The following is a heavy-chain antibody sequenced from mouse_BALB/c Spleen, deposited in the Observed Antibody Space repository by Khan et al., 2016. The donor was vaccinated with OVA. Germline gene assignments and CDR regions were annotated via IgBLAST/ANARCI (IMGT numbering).Heavy chain of an antibody. CDR2: INPDSSTI. CDR1: GFDFSRYW. J-gene: IGHJ1*01. V-gene: IGHV4-1*02. D-gene: IGHD1-1*01. Sequence: EVQLQESGGGLVQPGGSLKLSCAASGFDFSRYWMSWVRQAPGKGLEWIGEINPDSSTINYTPSLKDKFIISRDNAKNTLYLQMSKVRSEDTALYYVAKCYGSRCYWYFDVWGAGTTVTVSS. CDR3: AKCYGSRCYWYFDV.